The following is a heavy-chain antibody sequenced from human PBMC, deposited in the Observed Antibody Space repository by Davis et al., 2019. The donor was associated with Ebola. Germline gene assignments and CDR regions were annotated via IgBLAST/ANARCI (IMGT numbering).Heavy chain of an antibody. CDR1: GGSISSYY. J-gene: IGHJ4*02. V-gene: IGHV4-59*12. Sequence: SETLSLTCTVSGGSISSYYCSWIRQPHGKGLEWIGFVYYTGSTSYNPSLMSRVSMSVDTSKNQFSLRLKSVTAADTAMYYCARDYVYWGQGILVTVSS. CDR3: ARDYVY. D-gene: IGHD1-14*01. CDR2: VYYTGST.